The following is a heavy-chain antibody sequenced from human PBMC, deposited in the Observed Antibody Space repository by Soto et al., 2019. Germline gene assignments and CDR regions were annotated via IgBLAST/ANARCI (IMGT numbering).Heavy chain of an antibody. D-gene: IGHD3-9*01. CDR1: GGSISSGGYY. V-gene: IGHV4-31*03. CDR3: ARGGRYFDWLSGVSWFDP. J-gene: IGHJ5*02. Sequence: PSETLSLTCTVSGGSISSGGYYWSWIRQHPGKGLEWIGYIYYSGSTYYNPSLKSRVTISVDTSKNQFSLKLSSVTAADTAVYYCARGGRYFDWLSGVSWFDPWGQGTLVTVSS. CDR2: IYYSGST.